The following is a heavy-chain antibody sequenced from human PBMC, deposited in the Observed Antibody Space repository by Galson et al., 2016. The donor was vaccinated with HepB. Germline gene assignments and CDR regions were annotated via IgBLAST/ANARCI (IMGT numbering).Heavy chain of an antibody. Sequence: SLRLSCAASGFKFSVSSMNWVRQAPGRGLEWVASMSGGTGYISYVDSVKGRFTISRDNAKNSPYLQMTSLRVDDTAIYYCATWPAAAAGPRGEDFWGQGTLVTVSS. CDR2: MSGGTGYI. CDR1: GFKFSVSS. D-gene: IGHD6-13*01. V-gene: IGHV3-21*04. J-gene: IGHJ4*02. CDR3: ATWPAAAAGPRGEDF.